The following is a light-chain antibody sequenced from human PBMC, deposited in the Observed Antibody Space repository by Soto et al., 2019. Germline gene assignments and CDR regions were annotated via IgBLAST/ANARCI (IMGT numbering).Light chain of an antibody. V-gene: IGKV3-11*01. CDR2: DAS. J-gene: IGKJ1*01. CDR3: QQGSDWPRT. Sequence: EIVLTQSPATLSLSPGERATLSCRASQSVSSYLAWYQQKPGQAPRLLIYDASNRATGIPARFSGSGSGTDFSLTSSSLEPEDFAVYYCQQGSDWPRTFGQGTKVEI. CDR1: QSVSSY.